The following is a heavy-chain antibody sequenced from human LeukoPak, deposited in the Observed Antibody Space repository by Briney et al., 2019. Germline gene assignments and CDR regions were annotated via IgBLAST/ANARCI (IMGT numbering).Heavy chain of an antibody. D-gene: IGHD2-2*01. CDR1: GFTFSSYG. CDR2: IRYDGSIK. CDR3: AKGGVPAAILAYYYYYMDV. Sequence: GGSLRLSCAASGFTFSSYGMYWVRQAPGKGLEWVAFIRYDGSIKYYADSVKGRFTISRDNSKNTLYLQMNSLRAEDTAVYYCAKGGVPAAILAYYYYYMDVWGKGTTVTVSS. V-gene: IGHV3-30*02. J-gene: IGHJ6*03.